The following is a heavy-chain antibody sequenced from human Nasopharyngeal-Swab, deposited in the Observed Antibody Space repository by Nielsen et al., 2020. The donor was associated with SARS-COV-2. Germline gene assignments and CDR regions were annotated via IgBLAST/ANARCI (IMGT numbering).Heavy chain of an antibody. CDR2: ISSSGSTI. J-gene: IGHJ4*02. V-gene: IGHV3-48*03. Sequence: GGSLRLSCAASGFTFSSYEMNWVRQAPGKGLEWVSYISSSGSTIYYADSVKGRVTISRDNAKNSLYLQMNSLRAEDTAVYYCARGEYSGYALRYWGQGTLVTVSS. CDR1: GFTFSSYE. CDR3: ARGEYSGYALRY. D-gene: IGHD5-12*01.